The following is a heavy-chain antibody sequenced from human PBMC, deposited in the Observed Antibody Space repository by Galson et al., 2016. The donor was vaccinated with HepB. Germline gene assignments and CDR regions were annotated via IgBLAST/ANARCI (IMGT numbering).Heavy chain of an antibody. Sequence: SLRLSCAASGFTFSKAWFTWVRQAPGKGLEWVGRLRPQRDRKTPVYAAPVEGRFTISRDDSKNTLYLQMNSLTTEDTALSYCYGHLDYWGRGTLVTYSS. J-gene: IGHJ4*02. D-gene: IGHD4-17*01. CDR2: LRPQRDRKTP. CDR1: GFTFSKAW. V-gene: IGHV3-15*01. CDR3: YGHLDY.